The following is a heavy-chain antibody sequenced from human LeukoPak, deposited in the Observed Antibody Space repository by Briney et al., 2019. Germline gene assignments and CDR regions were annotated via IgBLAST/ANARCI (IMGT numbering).Heavy chain of an antibody. J-gene: IGHJ4*02. CDR3: TTGRFCSGGSCSSSFDF. CDR2: IYPGNSDI. V-gene: IGHV5-51*01. Sequence: GESLKISCKGSGYSFINYWIGWVRQMPDKGLEWMGIIYPGNSDIRYSPSSQGQVTISVDKSINTAYLQWTSLKASDTAIYYCTTGRFCSGGSCSSSFDFWGQGTLLTVPS. D-gene: IGHD2-15*01. CDR1: GYSFINYW.